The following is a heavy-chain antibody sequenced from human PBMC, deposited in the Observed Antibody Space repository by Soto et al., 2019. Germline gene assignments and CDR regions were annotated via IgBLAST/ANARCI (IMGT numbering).Heavy chain of an antibody. Sequence: SETLSLTCTVSGGSISSGGYYWSWIRQHPGKGLEWIGYIYYSGSTNYSPSLKSRVTISVDTSKNQFSLKLSSVTAADTAVYYCVRGEDNSSYYFDYWGQGTLVTVSS. V-gene: IGHV4-61*08. CDR2: IYYSGST. CDR1: GGSISSGGYY. J-gene: IGHJ4*02. CDR3: VRGEDNSSYYFDY. D-gene: IGHD3-22*01.